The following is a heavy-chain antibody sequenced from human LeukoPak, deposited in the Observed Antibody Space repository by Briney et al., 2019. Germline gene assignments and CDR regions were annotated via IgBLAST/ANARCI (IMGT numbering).Heavy chain of an antibody. CDR1: GYTFTSYD. J-gene: IGHJ4*02. D-gene: IGHD4-23*01. CDR3: ARDLGNSDGADY. Sequence: ASVKVSCKASGYTFTSYDINWVRQATGQGLEWTGWMNPNSGNTGYAQKFQGRVTMTRNTSISTAYMELSSLRSEDTAVYYCARDLGNSDGADYWGQGTLVTVSS. CDR2: MNPNSGNT. V-gene: IGHV1-8*01.